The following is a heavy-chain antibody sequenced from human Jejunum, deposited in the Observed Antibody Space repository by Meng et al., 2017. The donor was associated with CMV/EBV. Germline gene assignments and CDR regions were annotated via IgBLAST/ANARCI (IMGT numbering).Heavy chain of an antibody. D-gene: IGHD3-10*01. CDR1: GDPMSSAY. J-gene: IGHJ4*02. CDR3: ARAIRAGSGRYYFDY. CDR2: ISELGST. V-gene: IGHV4-59*12. Sequence: GDPMSSAYWIWIRQPPQRGLEWIGYISELGSTRSNPSRQRPASVSRDRSRNQVSLTLTSVTAADTAVYYCARAIRAGSGRYYFDYWGQGALVTVSS.